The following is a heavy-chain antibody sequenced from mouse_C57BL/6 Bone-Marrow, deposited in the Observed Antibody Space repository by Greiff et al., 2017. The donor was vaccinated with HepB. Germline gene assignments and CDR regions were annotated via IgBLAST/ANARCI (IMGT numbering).Heavy chain of an antibody. D-gene: IGHD3-2*02. V-gene: IGHV1-15*01. CDR2: IDPETGGT. CDR3: TSRQLRPFDY. Sequence: VKLQQSGAELVRPGASVTLSCKASGYTFTDYEMHWVKQTPVHGLEWIGAIDPETGGTAYNQKFKGKAILTADKSSSTAYMELRSLTSEDSAVYYCTSRQLRPFDYWGQGTTLTVSS. J-gene: IGHJ2*01. CDR1: GYTFTDYE.